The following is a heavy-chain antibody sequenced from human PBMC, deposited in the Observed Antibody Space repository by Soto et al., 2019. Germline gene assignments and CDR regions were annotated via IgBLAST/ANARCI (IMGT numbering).Heavy chain of an antibody. CDR3: AKDYGDYVGYFGY. V-gene: IGHV3-30*18. CDR1: GFTFSSYG. Sequence: QVQLVESGGGVVQPGRSLRLSCAASGFTFSSYGMQWVRQAPGKGLEWVAVISDDGTNKYFADSVKGRFAISRNNSKNTVYLQMDSLRADDPAVYYCAKDYGDYVGYFGYWGQEILVTVSS. D-gene: IGHD4-17*01. J-gene: IGHJ4*02. CDR2: ISDDGTNK.